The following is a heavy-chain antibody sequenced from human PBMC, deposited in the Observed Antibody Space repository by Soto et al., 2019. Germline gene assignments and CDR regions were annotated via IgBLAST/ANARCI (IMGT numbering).Heavy chain of an antibody. J-gene: IGHJ4*02. V-gene: IGHV3-23*01. Sequence: GGSLRLSCAASRFTFSSYAMSWVRQAPGKGLEWVSFITGSGGTTFYADSVKGRFTISRDNSKNTLYLQMNSLRAEDTAVYYCAKHHGGNSWYCLDSWGQGALVTVSS. D-gene: IGHD6-13*01. CDR3: AKHHGGNSWYCLDS. CDR1: RFTFSSYA. CDR2: ITGSGGTT.